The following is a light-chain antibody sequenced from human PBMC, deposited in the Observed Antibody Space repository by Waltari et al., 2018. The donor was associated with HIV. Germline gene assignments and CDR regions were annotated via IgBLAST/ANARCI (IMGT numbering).Light chain of an antibody. J-gene: IGLJ2*01. CDR3: SAWDDNVNAL. V-gene: IGLV1-44*01. Sequence: QSVLTPPPSASGTPGQRVTISCSGPRSNIGSNVVNWYQQLPGTAPKLLIYKNNQRPSGVPDRFSGSKSGTSASLAISGLQSDDEGDYYCSAWDDNVNALFGGGTKLTVL. CDR1: RSNIGSNV. CDR2: KNN.